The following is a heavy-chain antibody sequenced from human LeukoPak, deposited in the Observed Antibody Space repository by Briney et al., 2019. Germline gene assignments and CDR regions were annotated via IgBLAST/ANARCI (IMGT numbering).Heavy chain of an antibody. CDR1: GFTFSSYE. Sequence: GGSLRLSCAASGFTFSSYEMNWVRQAPGKGLEWVSYISSSGSTIYYADSVKGRFTISRDNYKNTLYLQMNSLRAEDTAVYYCAKDFAAAGNEFGYYYYYMDVWGEGTTVTISS. D-gene: IGHD6-13*01. V-gene: IGHV3-48*03. CDR2: ISSSGSTI. J-gene: IGHJ6*03. CDR3: AKDFAAAGNEFGYYYYYMDV.